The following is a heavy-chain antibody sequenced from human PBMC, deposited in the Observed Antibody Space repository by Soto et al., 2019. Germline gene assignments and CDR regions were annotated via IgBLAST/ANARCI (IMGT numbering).Heavy chain of an antibody. Sequence: QVQLVQSGAEVKKPGSSVKVSCKASGGTFSNYPVSWVRQAPGQGLEWMGGIIPIFGTVNYAQKFQGRLTLXADESPSTAYMELSSLRSEDTAVYYCARGNHRWLQLWYFDLWGRGTLVTVSS. CDR3: ARGNHRWLQLWYFDL. J-gene: IGHJ2*01. D-gene: IGHD5-12*01. CDR2: IIPIFGTV. V-gene: IGHV1-69*12. CDR1: GGTFSNYP.